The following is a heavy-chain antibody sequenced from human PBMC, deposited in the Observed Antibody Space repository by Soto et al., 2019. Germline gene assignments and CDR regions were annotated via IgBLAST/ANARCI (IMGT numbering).Heavy chain of an antibody. D-gene: IGHD6-13*01. J-gene: IGHJ3*02. Sequence: VQLVQSGVEVKKPGASVKVSCKASGYTFTNYGISWVRQAPGQGLEWMGWINTYNGNTNYAQKVQVRVTMTTETSTSTAYMELRSLRSDDTAVYYCARDLLDSTRSTVRFDIWGQGTMLTVSS. CDR1: GYTFTNYG. V-gene: IGHV1-18*01. CDR3: ARDLLDSTRSTVRFDI. CDR2: INTYNGNT.